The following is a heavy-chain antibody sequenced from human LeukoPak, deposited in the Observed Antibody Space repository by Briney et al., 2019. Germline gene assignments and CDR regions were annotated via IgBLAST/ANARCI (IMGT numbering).Heavy chain of an antibody. V-gene: IGHV3-7*01. CDR1: GFTFSTYW. CDR3: ARWSYGSGEGFDY. Sequence: LPGGSLRLSCGASGFTFSTYWMSWVRQAPGKGLEWVANINQDGSEKYYVDSMKGRFTISRDNAKNSLYLQMNSLRAEDTAVYYCARWSYGSGEGFDYWGQGTLVTVSS. CDR2: INQDGSEK. D-gene: IGHD3-10*01. J-gene: IGHJ4*02.